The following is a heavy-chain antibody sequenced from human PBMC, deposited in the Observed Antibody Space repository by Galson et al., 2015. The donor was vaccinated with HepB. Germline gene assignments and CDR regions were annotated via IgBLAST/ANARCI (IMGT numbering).Heavy chain of an antibody. CDR3: VKEGSWFGGDWFDP. Sequence: SLRLSCAGSGFIFRHHAMAWIRQAPGKGLEWVSGIKGRGPTRSYSDAVKGRFSISRDNSKDTVFLQMDNLSAEDTAVYYCVKEGSWFGGDWFDPWGQGALVTVS. V-gene: IGHV3-23*01. CDR1: GFIFRHHA. CDR2: IKGRGPTR. D-gene: IGHD3-16*01. J-gene: IGHJ5*02.